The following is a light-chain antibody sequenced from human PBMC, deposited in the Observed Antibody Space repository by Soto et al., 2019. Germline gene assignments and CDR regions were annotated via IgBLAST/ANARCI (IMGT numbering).Light chain of an antibody. CDR3: QQSYNNPQT. CDR1: QSINSY. J-gene: IGKJ1*01. CDR2: ATS. Sequence: DIQMTQSPSSLSASVGDRVTITCRASQSINSYLNWYQQKPGKAPKLLIYATSTLESGVPSRFSGSGSGTDFTLTISSLQPEEFATYYCQQSYNNPQTFGQGTKVEIK. V-gene: IGKV1-39*01.